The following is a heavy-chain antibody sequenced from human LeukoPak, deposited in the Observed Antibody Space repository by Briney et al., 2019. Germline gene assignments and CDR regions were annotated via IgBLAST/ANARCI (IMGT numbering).Heavy chain of an antibody. D-gene: IGHD3-10*01. J-gene: IGHJ4*02. Sequence: ASVKVSCKVSGYTLTELSMHWVRHAPGKGVERRGGFDPEDGETIYAQKFQGRVTMTEDTSTDTAYMELSSLRSEDTAVYYCATTPSGSGSYLTYYFDYWGQGTLVTVSS. V-gene: IGHV1-24*01. CDR1: GYTLTELS. CDR2: FDPEDGET. CDR3: ATTPSGSGSYLTYYFDY.